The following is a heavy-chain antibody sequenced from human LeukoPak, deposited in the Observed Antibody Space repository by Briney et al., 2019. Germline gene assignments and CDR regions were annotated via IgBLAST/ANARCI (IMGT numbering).Heavy chain of an antibody. D-gene: IGHD1-7*01. CDR1: GYTFTGYY. Sequence: ASVKVSCKASGYTFTGYYMHWVRQAPGQGLEWMGWINPNSGGTNYAQKFQGRVTMTRDTSISTAYMELSRLRSDDTAVYYCARGRNLWNWNYVSPPGYMDVWGKGTTVTVSS. CDR3: ARGRNLWNWNYVSPPGYMDV. V-gene: IGHV1-2*02. J-gene: IGHJ6*03. CDR2: INPNSGGT.